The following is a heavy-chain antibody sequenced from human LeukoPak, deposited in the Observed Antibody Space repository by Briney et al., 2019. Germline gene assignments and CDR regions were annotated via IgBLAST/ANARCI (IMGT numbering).Heavy chain of an antibody. J-gene: IGHJ4*02. V-gene: IGHV1-18*01. CDR3: ARGWELDY. CDR1: GYTFTSFG. CDR2: ISTYNTNT. D-gene: IGHD1-26*01. Sequence: ASVKVSCKASGYTFTSFGISWVRQAPAQGLGWMGWISTYNTNTQYAQKLQGRVTMTTDTSASTASMDLRSLTSDDTAVYYCARGWELDYWGQGTLVNLSS.